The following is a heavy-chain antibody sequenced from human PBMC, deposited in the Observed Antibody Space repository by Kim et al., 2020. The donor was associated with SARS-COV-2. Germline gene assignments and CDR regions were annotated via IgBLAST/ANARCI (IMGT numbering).Heavy chain of an antibody. CDR2: IYYSGST. D-gene: IGHD3-10*01. J-gene: IGHJ4*02. Sequence: SETLSLTCTVSGGSISSSSYYWGWIRQPPGKGLEWIGSIYYSGSTYYNPSLKSRVTISVDTSKNQFSLKLSSVTAADTAVYYCASRGGVLLWFGELTPFDYWGQGTLVTVSS. CDR3: ASRGGVLLWFGELTPFDY. V-gene: IGHV4-39*07. CDR1: GGSISSSSYY.